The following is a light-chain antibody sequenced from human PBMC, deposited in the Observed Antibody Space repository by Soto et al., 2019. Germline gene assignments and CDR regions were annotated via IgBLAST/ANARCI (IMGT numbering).Light chain of an antibody. CDR3: QQYYNIPWT. V-gene: IGKV4-1*01. J-gene: IGKJ1*01. Sequence: DIVMTQSPDSLAVSPGERATITCKSSQSVFYSSKSKNSVAWYQQNPGQPPKLLIYWASSRETGVPDRFSGSGSGTDFTLTISSLQAEDVAVYYCQQYYNIPWTFGQVTKVEVK. CDR1: QSVFYSSKSKNS. CDR2: WAS.